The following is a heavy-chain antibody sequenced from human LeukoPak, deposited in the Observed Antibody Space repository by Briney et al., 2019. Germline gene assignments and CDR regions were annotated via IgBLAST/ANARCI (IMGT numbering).Heavy chain of an antibody. CDR1: GFNFRDHW. D-gene: IGHD6-19*01. Sequence: GGSLRLSCAVSGFNFRDHWMDWVRQAPGKGLEWVGHIKTDGSETYYVDSLKGRFSISRDNTNNALYLQMNSLRVEDTAVYYCAKNNGWFHLAQWGQGTLVTVSS. CDR2: IKTDGSET. J-gene: IGHJ4*02. CDR3: AKNNGWFHLAQ. V-gene: IGHV3-7*03.